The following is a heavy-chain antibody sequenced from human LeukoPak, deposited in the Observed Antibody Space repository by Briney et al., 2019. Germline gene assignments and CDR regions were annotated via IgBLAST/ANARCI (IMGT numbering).Heavy chain of an antibody. CDR1: GFTFSSYA. J-gene: IGHJ4*02. CDR2: ISGSGGST. CDR3: AKANPARIQLWLFTDFDY. D-gene: IGHD5-18*01. Sequence: PGGSLRLSCAASGFTFSSYAMSWVRQAPGKGLEWVSAISGSGGSTYYADSVKGRFTISRDNSKNTLYLQMNSLRAEDTAVYYCAKANPARIQLWLFTDFDYWGQGTLVTVSS. V-gene: IGHV3-23*01.